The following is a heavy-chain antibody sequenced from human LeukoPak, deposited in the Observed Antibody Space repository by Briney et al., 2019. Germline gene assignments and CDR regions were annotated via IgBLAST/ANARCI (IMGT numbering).Heavy chain of an antibody. D-gene: IGHD3-10*01. CDR1: GYTFTSYD. CDR2: MSPNSGDT. V-gene: IGHV1-8*01. Sequence: ASVTVSCKASGYTFTSYDFNWVRQATGQRPEWMGWMSPNSGDTGYAQKFQDRVTMTRNTSISTAYMELSSLRSDDTAVYYCARDTMVRGVISLVGYWGQGTLVTVSS. J-gene: IGHJ4*02. CDR3: ARDTMVRGVISLVGY.